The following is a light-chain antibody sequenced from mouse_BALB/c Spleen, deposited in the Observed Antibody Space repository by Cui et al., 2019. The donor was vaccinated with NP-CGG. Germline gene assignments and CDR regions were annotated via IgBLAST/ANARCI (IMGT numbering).Light chain of an antibody. V-gene: IGLV1*01. J-gene: IGLJ1*01. CDR1: TGTVTTSNY. Sequence: AVVRQEYALTSPPGETVTLSCRSSTGTVTTSNYANWVQEKPDHLFTGLIGGTNNRVPGVPARFSGSLIGDKAVLTITGAQTEDEAIYFCALWYSNHWVFGGGTKLTVL. CDR2: GTN. CDR3: ALWYSNHWV.